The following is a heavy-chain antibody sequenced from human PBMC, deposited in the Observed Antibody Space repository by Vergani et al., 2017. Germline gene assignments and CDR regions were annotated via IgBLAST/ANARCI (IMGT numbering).Heavy chain of an antibody. CDR1: ESTFSDYN. CDR2: ISPKTGDT. D-gene: IGHD1-26*01. J-gene: IGHJ5*01. Sequence: QVQLVQSGAEVKKPGSSVKVSCQASESTFSDYNIHWVPQAPGQGLQWMGWISPKTGDTDDLQRFQDRVTMTRDATTKTVYLKMTRLTSDDTAIYYCAHSWNFGRRDWFDSWGPGTLVTVSS. V-gene: IGHV1-2*02. CDR3: AHSWNFGRRDWFDS.